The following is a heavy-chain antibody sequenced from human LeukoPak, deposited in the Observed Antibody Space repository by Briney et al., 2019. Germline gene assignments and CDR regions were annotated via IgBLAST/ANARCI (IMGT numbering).Heavy chain of an antibody. CDR3: AREVFTMVRGVIPNWFDP. V-gene: IGHV4-34*01. CDR2: INHSGST. J-gene: IGHJ5*02. Sequence: PSETLSLSCTISVGSISSYYWGWIRQPPGKALEWIGEINHSGSTNYNPSLKSRVTISVDTSKNRFSLKLSSVTAADTAVYYCAREVFTMVRGVIPNWFDPWGQGTLVTVFS. CDR1: VGSISSYY. D-gene: IGHD3-10*01.